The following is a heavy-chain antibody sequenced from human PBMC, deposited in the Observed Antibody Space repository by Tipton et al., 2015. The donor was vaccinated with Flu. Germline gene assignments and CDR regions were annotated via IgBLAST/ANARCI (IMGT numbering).Heavy chain of an antibody. D-gene: IGHD1-14*01. J-gene: IGHJ4*01. CDR2: VYDDGTT. CDR1: AFPVSTSY. Sequence: QLVQSGGGLIRPGGSLRLSCAVSAFPVSTSYMSWVRQPPGKGLEWVSIVYDDGTTYYADSVERRFAISRDKSKNILYLQMICLRADDTAVYFCASDEGGTYPNWGHGTLVTLSS. V-gene: IGHV3-53*01. CDR3: ASDEGGTYPN.